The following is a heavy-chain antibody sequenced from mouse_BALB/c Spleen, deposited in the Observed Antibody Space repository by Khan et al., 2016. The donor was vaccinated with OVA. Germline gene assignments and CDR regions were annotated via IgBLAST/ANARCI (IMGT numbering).Heavy chain of an antibody. J-gene: IGHJ3*01. CDR1: GFTFSSYI. CDR2: ITSAGSYT. CDR3: TRGRHGNYGGWFAY. Sequence: EVELVESGGGLVKPGGSLKLSCAASGFTFSSYIMSWVRQTPEKRLEWVATITSAGSYTYYPDSVKGRFTISRDNAKNTLYLQMSSLKSEDTAMYYCTRGRHGNYGGWFAYWGQGTLVTVSA. V-gene: IGHV5-6-4*01. D-gene: IGHD2-1*01.